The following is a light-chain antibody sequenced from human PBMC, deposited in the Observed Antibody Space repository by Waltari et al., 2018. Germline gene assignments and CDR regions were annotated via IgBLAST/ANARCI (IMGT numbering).Light chain of an antibody. CDR1: NSDIGRYNF. V-gene: IGLV2-8*01. Sequence: QSALTQPPSASGSPGQSVTIPCTGTNSDIGRYNFVPWYQQHPGKAPKLMIYEVYKRPSGVPDRFSGSKSGNTASLTVSGLQTEDEADYYCSSYAGNKNLIFGAGTKLTVL. CDR2: EVY. J-gene: IGLJ2*01. CDR3: SSYAGNKNLI.